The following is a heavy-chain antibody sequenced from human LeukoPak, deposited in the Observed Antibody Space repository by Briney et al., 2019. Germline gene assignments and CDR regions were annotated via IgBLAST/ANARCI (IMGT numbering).Heavy chain of an antibody. CDR3: ARDRTILWFGELLYHDAFDI. CDR2: IKQDGSEK. J-gene: IGHJ3*02. V-gene: IGHV3-7*01. D-gene: IGHD3-10*01. Sequence: GGSLRLSCAASGFTFSSYWMSWVRQAPGKGLEWVANIKQDGSEKYYVDSVKGRFTISRDNAKNSLYLQMNSLRAEDTAVYYCARDRTILWFGELLYHDAFDIWGQGTMVTVSS. CDR1: GFTFSSYW.